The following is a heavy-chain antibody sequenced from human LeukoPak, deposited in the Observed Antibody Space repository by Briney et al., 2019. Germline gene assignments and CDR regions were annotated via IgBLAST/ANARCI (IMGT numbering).Heavy chain of an antibody. CDR1: GYTFTGYY. CDR3: ARDNYDSSGYYP. D-gene: IGHD3-22*01. V-gene: IGHV1-69*04. CDR2: IIPILGIA. J-gene: IGHJ5*02. Sequence: SVKVSCKASGYTFTGYYMHWVRQAPGQGLEWMGRIIPILGIANYAQKFQGRVTITADKSTSTAYMELSSLRSEDTAVYHCARDNYDSSGYYPWGQGTLVTVSS.